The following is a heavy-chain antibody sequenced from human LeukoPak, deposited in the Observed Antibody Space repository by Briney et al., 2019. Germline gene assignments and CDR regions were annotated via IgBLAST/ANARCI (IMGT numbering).Heavy chain of an antibody. D-gene: IGHD3-22*01. J-gene: IGHJ1*01. CDR2: VSGDGGST. CDR3: AKDWQYYYDSSGYLQH. V-gene: IGHV3-43*02. Sequence: GGSLRLSCAASGFTFDDYAMHWVRQAPGKGLEWVSLVSGDGGSTYYADSVKGRFTISRDNSENSLYLQMNSLRTEDTALYYCAKDWQYYYDSSGYLQHWGQGTLVTVSS. CDR1: GFTFDDYA.